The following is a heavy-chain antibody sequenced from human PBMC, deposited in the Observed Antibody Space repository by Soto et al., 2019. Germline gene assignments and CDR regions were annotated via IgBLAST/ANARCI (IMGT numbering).Heavy chain of an antibody. D-gene: IGHD6-13*01. V-gene: IGHV3-21*01. CDR1: GFTFSSYS. CDR3: AAVPLAAKTYYFDY. Sequence: EVQLVESGGGLVKPGGSLRLSCAASGFTFSSYSMNWVRQAPGKELEWVSSISSSSSYIYYADSVKGRFTISRDNAKNSLYLQMNSLRAEDTAVYYCAAVPLAAKTYYFDYWGQGTLVTVSS. J-gene: IGHJ4*02. CDR2: ISSSSSYI.